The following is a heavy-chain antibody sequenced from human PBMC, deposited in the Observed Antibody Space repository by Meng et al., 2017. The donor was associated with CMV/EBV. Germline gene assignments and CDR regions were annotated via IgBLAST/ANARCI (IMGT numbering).Heavy chain of an antibody. CDR3: ARHCSGGSCYLSP. J-gene: IGHJ5*02. CDR2: IGPSDSYT. V-gene: IGHV5-10-1*01. Sequence: CKGSDSFTNYWIRWVRQMPGTGLESMGRIGPSDSYTNYSPSFQGHVTISADQSIRTAYLQWSSLKASDTAMYYCARHCSGGSCYLSPWGQGTLVTVSS. D-gene: IGHD2-15*01. CDR1: DSFTNYW.